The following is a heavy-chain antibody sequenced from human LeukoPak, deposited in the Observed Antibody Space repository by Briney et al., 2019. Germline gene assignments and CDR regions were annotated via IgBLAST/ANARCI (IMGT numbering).Heavy chain of an antibody. J-gene: IGHJ5*02. CDR3: ARAYDFLSGYGDP. D-gene: IGHD3-3*01. Sequence: ASVKVSCEASGYTFTINGTSWVRQAPGQGLEWMGWISAYNGNTNYAQKLQGRVTMTTDTSTSTAYMELRSLRSDDTAVYYCARAYDFLSGYGDPWSEGTLVTVSS. CDR1: GYTFTING. V-gene: IGHV1-18*01. CDR2: ISAYNGNT.